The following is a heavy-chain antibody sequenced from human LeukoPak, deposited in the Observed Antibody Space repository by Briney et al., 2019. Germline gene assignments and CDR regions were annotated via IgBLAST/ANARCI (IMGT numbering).Heavy chain of an antibody. J-gene: IGHJ4*02. V-gene: IGHV4-39*01. Sequence: SETLSLTCTVSGGSISSSSYYWGWIRQPPGKGLEWIGSIYYSGSTYYNPSLKSRVTISVDTSKNQFSLKLSSVTAADTAVYYCARQSYSSGWYWSYWGQGTLVTVSS. CDR3: ARQSYSSGWYWSY. CDR2: IYYSGST. D-gene: IGHD6-19*01. CDR1: GGSISSSSYY.